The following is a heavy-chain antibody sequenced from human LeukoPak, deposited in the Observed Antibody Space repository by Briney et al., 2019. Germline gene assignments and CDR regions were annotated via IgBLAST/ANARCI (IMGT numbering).Heavy chain of an antibody. CDR2: ISYTGST. Sequence: SETLSLTCTVSGGSINSYYWSWIRQPPGKGLEWIGYISYTGSTNYNPSLKSRVTISVDTSKNQFSLKLSSVTAADTAVYYCAGGGYGAGGGADYWGQGTLVTVSS. CDR3: AGGGYGAGGGADY. V-gene: IGHV4-59*08. CDR1: GGSINSYY. J-gene: IGHJ4*02. D-gene: IGHD3-10*01.